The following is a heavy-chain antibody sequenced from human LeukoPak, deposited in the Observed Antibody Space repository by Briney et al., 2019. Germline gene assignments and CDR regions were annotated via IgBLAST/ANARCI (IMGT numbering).Heavy chain of an antibody. J-gene: IGHJ4*02. CDR3: ASASAQVGATLDY. Sequence: SVKVSCKASGYTFTGYYMHWVRQAPGQGLEWMGWINPNSGGTNYAQKFQGRVTMTRDTSISTAYMELSRLRSDDTAVYYCASASAQVGATLDYWGQGTLVTVSS. D-gene: IGHD1-26*01. V-gene: IGHV1-2*02. CDR2: INPNSGGT. CDR1: GYTFTGYY.